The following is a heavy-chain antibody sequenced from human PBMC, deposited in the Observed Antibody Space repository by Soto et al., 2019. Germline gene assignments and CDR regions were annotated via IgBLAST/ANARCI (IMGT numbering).Heavy chain of an antibody. V-gene: IGHV4-39*01. CDR1: CGSISSSSYY. CDR2: IYYSGST. Sequence: PSETLSLTCTVSCGSISSSSYYWGWIRQPPGKGLEWIGSIYYSGSTYYNPSLKSRVTISVDTSKNQFSLKLSSVTAADTAVYYCARSGGPPIQLWMFDYWGQGTLVTVSS. D-gene: IGHD5-18*01. J-gene: IGHJ4*02. CDR3: ARSGGPPIQLWMFDY.